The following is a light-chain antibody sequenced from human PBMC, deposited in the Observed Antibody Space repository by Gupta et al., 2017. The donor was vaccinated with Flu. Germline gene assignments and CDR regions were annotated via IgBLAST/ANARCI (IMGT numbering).Light chain of an antibody. CDR3: CSFGAASF. CDR2: DVY. J-gene: IGLJ2*01. V-gene: IGLV2-11*01. Sequence: QSALTQPRPASWSPGQSVAISCTGTSSDVGAYNYVSRYQQHPGKAPKLIIYDVYKRPSGVPDRCTGSKSGNTASLTISGLQPEDEADYRCCSFGAASFFGGGTKLTVL. CDR1: SSDVGAYNY.